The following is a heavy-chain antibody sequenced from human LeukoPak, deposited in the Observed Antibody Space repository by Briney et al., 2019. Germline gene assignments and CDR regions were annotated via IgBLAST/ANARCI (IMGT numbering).Heavy chain of an antibody. V-gene: IGHV5-51*01. J-gene: IGHJ4*02. CDR2: IYPGDSDP. D-gene: IGHD6-13*01. CDR3: VRHGLGSSWFGFDY. Sequence: HGESLKISCKGSGYIFTTYWIGWVRQMPGKGLEWMGIIYPGDSDPRYSPSFQGQVTISADKSISTAYLQWSSLKASDSAMYYCVRHGLGSSWFGFDYWGQGTLVTVSS. CDR1: GYIFTTYW.